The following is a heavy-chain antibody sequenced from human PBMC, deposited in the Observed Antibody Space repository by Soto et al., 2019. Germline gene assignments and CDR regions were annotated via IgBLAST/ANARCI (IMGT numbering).Heavy chain of an antibody. CDR2: ITGTGVSI. D-gene: IGHD6-6*01. V-gene: IGHV3-23*01. J-gene: IGHJ4*02. CDR1: GFSFSGFA. Sequence: EVQLLESGGGLLQPGGSLRLSCVASGFSFSGFAMSWGRQAPGEGLVWVSSITGTGVSIYYADSGRGRFTISRDNSKNTLYLQMSSLRAEDTARYYCAKDSIPYSSSYDLDHWGRGALVTVSS. CDR3: AKDSIPYSSSYDLDH.